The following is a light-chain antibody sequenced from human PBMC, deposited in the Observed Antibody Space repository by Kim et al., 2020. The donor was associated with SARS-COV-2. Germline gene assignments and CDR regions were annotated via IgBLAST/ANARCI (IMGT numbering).Light chain of an antibody. CDR3: QQDYNLLT. CDR2: GAS. Sequence: PGERVTLSCRASQSVSSSYLTWYQQKPGQAPRLLIYGASASATGIPARFSGSGSGTDFTLTISSLQPEDFAVYYCQQDYNLLTFGGGTKVDIK. CDR1: QSVSSSY. J-gene: IGKJ4*01. V-gene: IGKV3D-7*01.